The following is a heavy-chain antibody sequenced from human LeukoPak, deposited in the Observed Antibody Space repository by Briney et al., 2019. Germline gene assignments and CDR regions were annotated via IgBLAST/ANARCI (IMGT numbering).Heavy chain of an antibody. CDR3: ARDWDSSGYYDY. V-gene: IGHV4-59*01. CDR1: GGSISSYY. Sequence: SETLSLTCTVSGGSISSYYWSWIRQPPGKGLKWIGYIYYSGGTNYNPSLKSRVTISVDTSKNQFSLKLSPVTAADTAVYYCARDWDSSGYYDYWGQGTLVTVSS. J-gene: IGHJ4*02. D-gene: IGHD3-22*01. CDR2: IYYSGGT.